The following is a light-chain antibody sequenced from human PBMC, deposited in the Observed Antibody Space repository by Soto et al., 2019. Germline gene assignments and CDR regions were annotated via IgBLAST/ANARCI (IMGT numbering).Light chain of an antibody. CDR1: QSVSSSY. J-gene: IGKJ1*01. CDR2: GAS. CDR3: QQYGSSRWT. V-gene: IGKV3-20*01. Sequence: EIVLTQSPGTLSLSPGERATLSCRASQSVSSSYLAWYQQKPGQAPRLLIYGASSRAAGIPDRFSGSGSGAGYTLTISSLEPEYVAVYYCQQYGSSRWTFGQGTKVEIK.